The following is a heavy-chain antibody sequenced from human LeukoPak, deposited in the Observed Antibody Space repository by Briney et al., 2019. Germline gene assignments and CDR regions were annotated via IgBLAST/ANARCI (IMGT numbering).Heavy chain of an antibody. Sequence: PGESLKISCKGSGYSFTSYWIGWVRQMPGKGLEWMGIIYPGDSDTRYSPSFQGQVTISADKSISTAYLQWCSLKASDTAMYYCARHHEYCSGGSCYGVWFDPWGQGTLVTVSS. J-gene: IGHJ5*02. CDR3: ARHHEYCSGGSCYGVWFDP. V-gene: IGHV5-51*01. CDR1: GYSFTSYW. D-gene: IGHD2-15*01. CDR2: IYPGDSDT.